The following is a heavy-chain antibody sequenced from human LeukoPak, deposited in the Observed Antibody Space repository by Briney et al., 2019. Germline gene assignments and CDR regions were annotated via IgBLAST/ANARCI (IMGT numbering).Heavy chain of an antibody. CDR3: ARVMWFGELSFDP. CDR2: IYSTGST. D-gene: IGHD3-10*01. CDR1: GGSISGYY. V-gene: IGHV4-59*01. Sequence: PSETLSLTCTVSGGSISGYYWSWVRQSPEKGLESIGFIYSTGSTSYNPSLRSRVTISIDTSQNQFYLRLTSVTAADTAVYYCARVMWFGELSFDPWGQGTLVTVSS. J-gene: IGHJ5*02.